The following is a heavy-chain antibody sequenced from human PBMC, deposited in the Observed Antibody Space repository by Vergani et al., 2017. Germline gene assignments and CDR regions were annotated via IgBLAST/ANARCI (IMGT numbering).Heavy chain of an antibody. D-gene: IGHD3-22*01. CDR2: IYSGGST. CDR1: GFTVSSNY. CDR3: ARDPMGYDSRPNWFFDL. J-gene: IGHJ2*01. Sequence: EVQLVESGGGLIQPGGSLRLSCVASGFTVSSNYMNWVRQAPGKGLGWVSVIYSGGSTYYADSVKGRFTISRDNSKNTLFLQMTSMRAEATAVYYCARDPMGYDSRPNWFFDLWGRGTLVTVSS. V-gene: IGHV3-53*01.